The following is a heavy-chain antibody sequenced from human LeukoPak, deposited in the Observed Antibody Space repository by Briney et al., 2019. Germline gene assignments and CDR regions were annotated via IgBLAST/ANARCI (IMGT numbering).Heavy chain of an antibody. D-gene: IGHD3-10*01. CDR3: AKVRRMVRGGIDY. V-gene: IGHV3-9*01. Sequence: LPGGSLRLSCAASGFTFDDYAMHRVRQAPGKGLEWVSGISWNSGSIGYADSVKGRFTISRDNAKNSLYLQMNSLRAEDTALYYCAKVRRMVRGGIDYWGQGTLVTVSS. CDR1: GFTFDDYA. J-gene: IGHJ4*02. CDR2: ISWNSGSI.